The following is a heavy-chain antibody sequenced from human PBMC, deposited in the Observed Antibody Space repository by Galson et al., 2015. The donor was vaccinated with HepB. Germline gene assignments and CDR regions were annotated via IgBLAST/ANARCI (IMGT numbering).Heavy chain of an antibody. D-gene: IGHD6-13*01. CDR3: ARDLAAAGTMSAFDI. Sequence: SCKASGYTFTGYYMHWVRQAPGQGLEWMGWINPNSGGTNYAQKFQGRVTMTRDTSISTAYMELSRLRSDDTAVYYCARDLAAAGTMSAFDIWGQGTMVTVSS. V-gene: IGHV1-2*02. CDR1: GYTFTGYY. CDR2: INPNSGGT. J-gene: IGHJ3*02.